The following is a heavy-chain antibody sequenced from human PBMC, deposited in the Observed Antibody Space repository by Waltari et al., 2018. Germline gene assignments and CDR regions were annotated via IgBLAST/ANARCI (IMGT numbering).Heavy chain of an antibody. J-gene: IGHJ6*03. D-gene: IGHD3-3*01. Sequence: QVTLKESGPVLVKPTETLTLTCTVSGFSLSNARLGVSWIRQPPGKALEWLAPIFSNDEKSYSTSLKSRLTISKDTSKSQVVLTMTNMDPVDTATYYCARSYYDFWSGYYTGILGGYYYYMDVWGKGTTVTISS. CDR3: ARSYYDFWSGYYTGILGGYYYYMDV. V-gene: IGHV2-26*01. CDR1: GFSLSNARLG. CDR2: IFSNDEK.